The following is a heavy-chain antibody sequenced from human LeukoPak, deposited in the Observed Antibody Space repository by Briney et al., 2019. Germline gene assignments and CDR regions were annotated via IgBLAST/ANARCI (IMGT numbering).Heavy chain of an antibody. Sequence: GGSLRLSCAASGFTFSSYAMHWVRQAPGKGLEWVAVISYDGSNKYYADSVKGRFTISRDNSKNTLYLQMNSLRAEDTAVYYCARSPYDSSGYYYEAPLDYWGQGTLVTVSS. D-gene: IGHD3-22*01. CDR2: ISYDGSNK. CDR1: GFTFSSYA. V-gene: IGHV3-30-3*01. CDR3: ARSPYDSSGYYYEAPLDY. J-gene: IGHJ4*02.